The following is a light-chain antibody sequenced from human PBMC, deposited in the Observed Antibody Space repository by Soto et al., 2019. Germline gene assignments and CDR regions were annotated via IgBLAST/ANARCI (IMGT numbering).Light chain of an antibody. Sequence: QLVLTQPPSVSGAPGQTVTISCTGSTSNLGAGYDVHWYQQLPGTAPKLLIYNNINRPSGVPDRFSGSKSGTSASLAITGLQAEDEADYYCQSYDTMLSGPGVFGGGTKLTVL. J-gene: IGLJ2*01. V-gene: IGLV1-40*01. CDR1: TSNLGAGYD. CDR2: NNI. CDR3: QSYDTMLSGPGV.